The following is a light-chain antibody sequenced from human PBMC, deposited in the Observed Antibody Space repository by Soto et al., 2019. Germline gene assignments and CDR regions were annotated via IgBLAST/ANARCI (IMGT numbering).Light chain of an antibody. CDR1: QSVTSTY. CDR2: GAS. V-gene: IGKV3-20*01. J-gene: IGKJ5*01. Sequence: EIVLTQSPGTLYLSPGERATLSCRASQSVTSTYLAWYQQKPGQAPRLLIHGASSRATGIPDRFSGSGSGTGFTLTISRLEPEDFAVYHCQQYGSSYTFGQGTRLEIK. CDR3: QQYGSSYT.